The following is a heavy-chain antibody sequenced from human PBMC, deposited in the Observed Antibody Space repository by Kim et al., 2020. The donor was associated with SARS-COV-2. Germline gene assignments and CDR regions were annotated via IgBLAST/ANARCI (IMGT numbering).Heavy chain of an antibody. CDR2: IWYDGSNK. Sequence: GGSLRLSCAASGFTFSSYGMHWVRQAPGKGLEWVAVIWYDGSNKYYADSVKGRFTISRDNSKNTLYLQMNSLRAEDTAVYYCARDEVTMVRGADLDYWGQGTLVTVSS. CDR1: GFTFSSYG. V-gene: IGHV3-33*01. D-gene: IGHD3-10*01. CDR3: ARDEVTMVRGADLDY. J-gene: IGHJ4*02.